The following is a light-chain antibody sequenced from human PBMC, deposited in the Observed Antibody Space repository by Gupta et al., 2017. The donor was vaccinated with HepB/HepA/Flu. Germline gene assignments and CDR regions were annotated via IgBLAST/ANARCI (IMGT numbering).Light chain of an antibody. J-gene: IGKJ1*01. V-gene: IGKV1-39*01. Sequence: DTEMTQSTFSLSASVGDRVTITCRASQGINSYLNWYQQRPGKAPKLLIYAASSLQRGVPSRFSGSGSGTHFTLTISSLQPEDFATYYCQQSYSTPQTFGQGTKVEIK. CDR3: QQSYSTPQT. CDR1: QGINSY. CDR2: AAS.